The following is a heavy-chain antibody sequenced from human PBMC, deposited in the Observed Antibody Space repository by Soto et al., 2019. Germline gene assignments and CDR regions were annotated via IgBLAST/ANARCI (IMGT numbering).Heavy chain of an antibody. CDR3: AREYCTYTRCYGPEY. J-gene: IGHJ4*02. V-gene: IGHV1-18*01. CDR2: TSTDNGNT. CDR1: GYTFTEFG. Sequence: ASVKVSCKASGYTFTEFGISWARQAPGQGLEWMGWTSTDNGNTNYGQSLQDRVTMTTDTSTNTVYMELRSLRSDDTAVYYCAREYCTYTRCYGPEYWGQGTLVTVSS. D-gene: IGHD2-2*01.